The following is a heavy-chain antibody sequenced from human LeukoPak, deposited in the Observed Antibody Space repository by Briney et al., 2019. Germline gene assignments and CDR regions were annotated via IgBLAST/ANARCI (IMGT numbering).Heavy chain of an antibody. Sequence: PSETLSLTCAVYGGSFSGYYWSWIRQPPGKGLEWIGEINHSGSTNYNPSLKSRVTISVDTSKNQFSLKLSSVTAADTAVYYCASPICSSTSCYIGYWGQGTLVTVSS. V-gene: IGHV4-34*01. CDR1: GGSFSGYY. CDR3: ASPICSSTSCYIGY. CDR2: INHSGST. D-gene: IGHD2-2*02. J-gene: IGHJ4*02.